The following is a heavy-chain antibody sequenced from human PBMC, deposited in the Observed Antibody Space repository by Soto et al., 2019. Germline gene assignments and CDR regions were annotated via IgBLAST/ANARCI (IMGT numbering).Heavy chain of an antibody. CDR2: IRSKAYGGTT. J-gene: IGHJ4*02. Sequence: GGSLRLSCTASGFTFGDYAMSWFRQAPGKGLEWVGFIRSKAYGGTTEYAASVKGRFTISRDDSKSIAYLQMNSLKTEDTAVYYCTRADYDFWSGAPLTDYWGQGTLVTVSS. CDR3: TRADYDFWSGAPLTDY. D-gene: IGHD3-3*01. CDR1: GFTFGDYA. V-gene: IGHV3-49*03.